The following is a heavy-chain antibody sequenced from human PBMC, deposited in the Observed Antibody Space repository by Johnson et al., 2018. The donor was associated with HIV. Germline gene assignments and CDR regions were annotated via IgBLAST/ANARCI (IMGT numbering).Heavy chain of an antibody. Sequence: QGQLVESGGGVVQPGRSLRLSCAASGFTFSSYAMHWVRQAPGKGLEWVAVISYDGSNKYYADSVKGRFTISRDNSKNTLYLQMNSLRPEDTAVYYCARGLGEDDYDDSGGDAFDIWGQGTMVTVSS. CDR3: ARGLGEDDYDDSGGDAFDI. V-gene: IGHV3-30*04. D-gene: IGHD3-22*01. J-gene: IGHJ3*02. CDR2: ISYDGSNK. CDR1: GFTFSSYA.